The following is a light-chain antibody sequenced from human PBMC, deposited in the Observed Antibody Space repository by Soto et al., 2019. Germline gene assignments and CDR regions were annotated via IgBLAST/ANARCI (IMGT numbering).Light chain of an antibody. CDR1: QSISTY. CDR2: GAS. V-gene: IGKV3-20*01. CDR3: HHYGGSPIT. Sequence: EIFLTQSPSTLSLSPVEIATLSCRASQSISTYLAWYQQKPGQAPRLLIYGASTRATGIPDRFSGSGSGTDFTLTISRLEPEDFAVYYCHHYGGSPITFGQGTRLEIK. J-gene: IGKJ5*01.